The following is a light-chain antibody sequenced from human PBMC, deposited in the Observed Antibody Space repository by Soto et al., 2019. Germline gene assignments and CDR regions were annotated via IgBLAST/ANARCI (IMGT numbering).Light chain of an antibody. J-gene: IGKJ1*01. CDR1: QSVSSSY. CDR3: QQYGSSRT. CDR2: DTS. Sequence: EIVLTQSPGTLSLSPGERSTLSCRASQSVSSSYLAWYPQNPGQAPRLLIYDTSSRATGIPDRFSGSGSGTDFTLTISRLEPEEFAVYYCQQYGSSRTVGQGNKVDIK. V-gene: IGKV3-20*01.